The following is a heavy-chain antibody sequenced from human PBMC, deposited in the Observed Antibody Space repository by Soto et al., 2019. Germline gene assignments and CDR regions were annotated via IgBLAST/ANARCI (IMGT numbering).Heavy chain of an antibody. D-gene: IGHD3-3*01. V-gene: IGHV3-74*01. Sequence: GGSLRLSCAASGFTFSSYWMHWVRQAPGKGLVWVSRINSDGSSTSYADSVKGRFTISRDNAKNTLYLQMNSLRAEDTAVYYCARGYPITIFGVVITYNWFDPWGQGTLVTVSS. CDR3: ARGYPITIFGVVITYNWFDP. CDR1: GFTFSSYW. CDR2: INSDGSST. J-gene: IGHJ5*02.